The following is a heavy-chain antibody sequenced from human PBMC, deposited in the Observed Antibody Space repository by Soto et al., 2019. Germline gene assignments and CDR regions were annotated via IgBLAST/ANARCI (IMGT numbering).Heavy chain of an antibody. CDR2: ISGYNANT. CDR3: ARMGDVPYYFYGLDV. V-gene: IGHV1-18*01. D-gene: IGHD3-16*01. CDR1: GYSFTRYG. J-gene: IGHJ6*02. Sequence: QVQLVQSGAEVKKPGASVKVSCKASGYSFTRYGISWVRQAPGQGLEWMGWISGYNANTNYPENLQGRVTMTTDTSTSTGYMEVRTLISDDTAVYYCARMGDVPYYFYGLDVWGQGTTVTVSS.